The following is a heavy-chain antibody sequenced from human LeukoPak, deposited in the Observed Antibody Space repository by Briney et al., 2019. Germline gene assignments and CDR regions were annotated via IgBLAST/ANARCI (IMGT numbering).Heavy chain of an antibody. Sequence: SETLSLTCTVSGYSISSGYYWGWIRQPPGKGLEWIGSIYHSGSTYYNPSLKSRVTISVDTSKNQFSLKLSSVTAADTAVYYCARGETWFAPWGQGTLVTVSS. J-gene: IGHJ5*02. CDR1: GYSISSGYY. CDR3: ARGETWFAP. V-gene: IGHV4-38-2*02. CDR2: IYHSGST.